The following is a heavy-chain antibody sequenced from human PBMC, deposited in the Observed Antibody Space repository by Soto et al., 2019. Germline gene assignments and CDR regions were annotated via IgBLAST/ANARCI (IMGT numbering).Heavy chain of an antibody. D-gene: IGHD2-2*01. CDR1: GYSFNSVHF. J-gene: IGHJ6*02. V-gene: IGHV4-38-2*01. CDR2: LSQNGGT. CDR3: AAATLPGARVCGMED. Sequence: PSETLSLTCVVSGYSFNSVHFWGWIRQPPGKGLQWIGSLSQNGGTYRNPSLRSRVTLSVDTSKNQFSLKLTSVTAADAAVYYCAAATLPGARVCGMEDWGQGSTVTVSS.